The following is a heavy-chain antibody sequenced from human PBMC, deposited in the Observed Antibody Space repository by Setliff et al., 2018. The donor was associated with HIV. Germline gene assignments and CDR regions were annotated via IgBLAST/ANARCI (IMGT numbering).Heavy chain of an antibody. J-gene: IGHJ4*02. CDR1: GYTFNNYY. CDR3: ARHDILTGYYTYFDY. D-gene: IGHD3-9*01. V-gene: IGHV1-46*02. Sequence: ASVKVSCKASGYTFNNYYMHWVRQAPGQGLEWMGIINPSDNRTYYAQKFQGRVTMTRDTSTSSVYMELRSLRSEDTAVYYCARHDILTGYYTYFDYWGQGTLVTVSS. CDR2: INPSDNRT.